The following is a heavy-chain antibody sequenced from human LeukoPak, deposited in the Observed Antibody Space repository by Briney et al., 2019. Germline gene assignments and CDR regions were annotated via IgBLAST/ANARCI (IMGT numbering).Heavy chain of an antibody. CDR2: IKQDGSEK. V-gene: IGHV3-7*01. D-gene: IGHD6-13*01. Sequence: ETLSLTCTVSGGSISSSSYYWGWIRQPPGKGLEWVANIKQDGSEKYYVDSVKGRFTISRDNAKNSLYLQMNSLRAEDTAVYYCARALYSSSPGAHWGQGTLVTVSS. J-gene: IGHJ4*02. CDR3: ARALYSSSPGAH. CDR1: GGSISSSSYY.